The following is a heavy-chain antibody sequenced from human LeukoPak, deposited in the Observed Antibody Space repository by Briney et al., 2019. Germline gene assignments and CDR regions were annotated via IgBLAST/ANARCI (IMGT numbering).Heavy chain of an antibody. Sequence: GGSLRLSCAASGFIFSRNNMNWVRQAPGKGLVWVSRINSDGSSTSYADSVKGRFTISRDNAKNTLYLQMNSLRAEDTAVYYCARVIAVAGNYYFDYWGQGTLVTVSS. J-gene: IGHJ4*02. CDR1: GFIFSRNN. D-gene: IGHD6-19*01. CDR3: ARVIAVAGNYYFDY. V-gene: IGHV3-74*01. CDR2: INSDGSST.